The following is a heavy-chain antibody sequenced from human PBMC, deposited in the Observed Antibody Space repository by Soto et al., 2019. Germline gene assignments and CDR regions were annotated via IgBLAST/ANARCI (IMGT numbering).Heavy chain of an antibody. Sequence: SETLSLTXTVSGGSISSYYWSWIRQPPGKGLEWIGYIYYSGSTNYNPSLKSRVTISVDTSKNQFSLKLSSVTAADTAVYYCARGRDYYGSGSYYKGGYYYGMDVWGQGTTVTVSS. CDR1: GGSISSYY. CDR3: ARGRDYYGSGSYYKGGYYYGMDV. J-gene: IGHJ6*02. CDR2: IYYSGST. V-gene: IGHV4-59*01. D-gene: IGHD3-10*01.